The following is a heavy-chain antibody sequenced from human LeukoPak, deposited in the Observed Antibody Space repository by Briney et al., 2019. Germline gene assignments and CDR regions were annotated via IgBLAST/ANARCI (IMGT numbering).Heavy chain of an antibody. D-gene: IGHD3/OR15-3a*01. CDR2: MYYSGST. CDR3: ARNGAVDWDAEYAFDI. J-gene: IGHJ3*02. V-gene: IGHV4-59*11. CDR1: GGSISSHY. Sequence: SETLSLTCTVSGGSISSHYWSWIRQPPGKGLEWIGYMYYSGSTKYNSSLKSRVTISVDTSKNQFSLKLSSVTAADTAVYYCARNGAVDWDAEYAFDIWGQGTWVTVSS.